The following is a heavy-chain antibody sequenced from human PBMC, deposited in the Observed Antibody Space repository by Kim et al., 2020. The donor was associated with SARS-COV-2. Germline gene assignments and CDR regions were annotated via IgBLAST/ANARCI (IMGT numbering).Heavy chain of an antibody. CDR1: GFTFSSYA. D-gene: IGHD1-26*01. CDR3: ARDSQGWSGSYYPYYFYGMDV. V-gene: IGHV3-30*04. Sequence: GGSLRLSCAASGFTFSSYAMHWVRQAPGKGLEWVAVISYDGSNKYYADSVKGRFTISRDNSKNTLYLQMNSLRAEDTAVYYCARDSQGWSGSYYPYYFYGMDVWGQGTTVTVSS. J-gene: IGHJ6*02. CDR2: ISYDGSNK.